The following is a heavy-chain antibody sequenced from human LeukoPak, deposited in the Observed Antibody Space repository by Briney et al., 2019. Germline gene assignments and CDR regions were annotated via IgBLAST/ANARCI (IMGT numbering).Heavy chain of an antibody. Sequence: PGGSLRLSCAASGFTFDDYGMSWVRQAPGKGLEWVSGINWNGGSTGYADSVKGRFAISRDNAKNSLYLQMNSLRAEDTALYYCASITIFGVASLWGQGTLVTVSS. CDR2: INWNGGST. D-gene: IGHD3-3*01. V-gene: IGHV3-20*04. CDR1: GFTFDDYG. J-gene: IGHJ4*02. CDR3: ASITIFGVASL.